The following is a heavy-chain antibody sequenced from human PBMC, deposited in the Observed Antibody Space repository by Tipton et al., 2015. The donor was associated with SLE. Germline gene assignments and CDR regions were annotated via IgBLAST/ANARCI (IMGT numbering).Heavy chain of an antibody. D-gene: IGHD3-3*01. CDR3: ARHVPQPGFGFFDY. Sequence: TLSLTCTVYGGSFIGYYWTWIRQPPGKGLGWIGEINHIGSANYNPSLKSRVTLSVDTSNNQFSLKMTSVSAADTAVYYCARHVPQPGFGFFDYWGQGALVTVSS. J-gene: IGHJ4*02. CDR1: GGSFIGYY. V-gene: IGHV4-34*01. CDR2: INHIGSA.